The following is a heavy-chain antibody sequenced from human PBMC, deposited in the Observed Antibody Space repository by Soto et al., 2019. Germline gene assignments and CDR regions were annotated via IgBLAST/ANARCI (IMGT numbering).Heavy chain of an antibody. V-gene: IGHV2-5*02. CDR1: GFSLSTSGVG. J-gene: IGHJ4*02. CDR3: ANLYSSSWVFDY. D-gene: IGHD6-13*01. CDR2: IYWDDDK. Sequence: QITLKESGPTLVKPTQTLTLTCTFSGFSLSTSGVGVGWIRQPPGKALEWLALIYWDDDKRYSPSLKSRLTITKETSKAQVVLTMTNMDPVYTATYYGANLYSSSWVFDYWCQGTLVTASS.